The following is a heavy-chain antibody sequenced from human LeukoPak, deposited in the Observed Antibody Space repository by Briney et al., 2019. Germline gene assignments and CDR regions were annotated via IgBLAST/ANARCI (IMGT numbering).Heavy chain of an antibody. CDR3: ARDGPYSTSSTHPP. J-gene: IGHJ5*02. CDR1: GFTFSSAW. V-gene: IGHV3-7*03. Sequence: GGSLRLSCAASGFTFSSAWMSWVRQAPGKGLEGVANIKQEGSEKYYVGSVKGRVTISRDNAKNSLYLQMDSLRAEDTAVYYCARDGPYSTSSTHPPWGQGTLVTVSS. D-gene: IGHD6-6*01. CDR2: IKQEGSEK.